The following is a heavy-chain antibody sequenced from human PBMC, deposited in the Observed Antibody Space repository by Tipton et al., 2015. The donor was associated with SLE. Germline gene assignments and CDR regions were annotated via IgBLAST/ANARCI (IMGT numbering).Heavy chain of an antibody. CDR2: IYYNGKT. CDR1: GGSISSYY. D-gene: IGHD4-23*01. J-gene: IGHJ6*02. V-gene: IGHV4-59*08. CDR3: ARHGMVNCYYYGMDV. Sequence: LRLSCSVSGGSISSYYWSWIRQPPAKGLEWIGFIYYNGKTNYNSSLKSRVTISVDTSKSQFSLKLRSVTAADTAVYYCARHGMVNCYYYGMDVWGQGTTVTVSS.